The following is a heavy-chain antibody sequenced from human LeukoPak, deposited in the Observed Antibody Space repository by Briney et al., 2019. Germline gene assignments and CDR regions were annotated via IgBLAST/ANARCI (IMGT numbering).Heavy chain of an antibody. Sequence: ASVKVSCKASGYTFTSYGISWVRQAPGQGLEWMGWISAYNGNTNYAQKLQGRVTMTTDTSTSTAYMELRSPRSDDTAVYYCARDPRFLEWSPRANYYYYGMDVWGQGTTVTVSS. CDR1: GYTFTSYG. CDR3: ARDPRFLEWSPRANYYYYGMDV. V-gene: IGHV1-18*01. D-gene: IGHD3-3*01. CDR2: ISAYNGNT. J-gene: IGHJ6*02.